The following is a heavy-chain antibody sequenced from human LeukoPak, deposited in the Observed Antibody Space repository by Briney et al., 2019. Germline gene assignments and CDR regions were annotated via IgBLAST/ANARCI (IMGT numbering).Heavy chain of an antibody. CDR3: ARVKDSSGYFDY. V-gene: IGHV3-30-3*01. J-gene: IGHJ4*02. CDR1: GFTFSSSS. Sequence: GGSLRLSWAAAGFTFSSSSMHWVRQAPGRGLEWVAVISYDGRNKYYADSVKGRFTISRDNSKNTLYLQMNSQSAEATAVYYCARVKDSSGYFDYWGQGTPVTVSS. CDR2: ISYDGRNK. D-gene: IGHD3-22*01.